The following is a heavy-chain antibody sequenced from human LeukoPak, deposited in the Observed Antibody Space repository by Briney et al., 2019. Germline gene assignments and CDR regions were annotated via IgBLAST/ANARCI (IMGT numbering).Heavy chain of an antibody. CDR3: ASHGSSGHDPLT. Sequence: PSETLSLTCTVSGCSISTYYWSGIRRPPRKGLEGFGSISYTGSTSYNPPLKCRVTISLATSKCQFSLRLTSVTAADTAVYYCASHGSSGHDPLTWGQGTLVTVSS. CDR2: ISYTGST. D-gene: IGHD5-12*01. CDR1: GCSISTYY. V-gene: IGHV4-59*08. J-gene: IGHJ4*02.